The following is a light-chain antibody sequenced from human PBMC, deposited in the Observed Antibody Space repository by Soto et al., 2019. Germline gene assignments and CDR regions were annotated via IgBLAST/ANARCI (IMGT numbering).Light chain of an antibody. Sequence: EIVLTQSPATLSLSPGERATLSCRASQSVSGSYLAWYQQKPGQAPRLVIYDASTRATGIPDRFRGSGSGTDFTLTISRLEPEDFAVYYCYQYDTSPWTFGQGTKVDIK. CDR1: QSVSGSY. CDR3: YQYDTSPWT. V-gene: IGKV3-20*01. CDR2: DAS. J-gene: IGKJ1*01.